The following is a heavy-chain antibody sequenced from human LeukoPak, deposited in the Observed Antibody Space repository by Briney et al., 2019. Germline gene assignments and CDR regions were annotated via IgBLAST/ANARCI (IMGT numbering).Heavy chain of an antibody. D-gene: IGHD3-10*01. CDR2: INPNSGGT. CDR1: GYTFTGYY. Sequence: ASVKGSCKASGYTFTGYYMHWVRQAPGQGLEWMGWINPNSGGTNYAQKFQGRVTMTRDTSISTAYMELSRLRSDDTAVYYCARETPYFGGLDYWGQGTLVTVSS. J-gene: IGHJ4*02. V-gene: IGHV1-2*02. CDR3: ARETPYFGGLDY.